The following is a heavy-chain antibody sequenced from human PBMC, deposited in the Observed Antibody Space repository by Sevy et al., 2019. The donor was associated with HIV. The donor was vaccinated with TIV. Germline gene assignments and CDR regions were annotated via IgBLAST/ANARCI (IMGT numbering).Heavy chain of an antibody. Sequence: ASVKVSCKASGGTFSSYGITWVRQAPGQGLEWMGEIIPIFGSANYVQTFQGRVTMTADQSTSTAYMELSSLRSDDTAVYYCARGGGLSPHHWLDPWGQGTLVTVSS. J-gene: IGHJ5*02. V-gene: IGHV1-69*13. CDR3: ARGGGLSPHHWLDP. CDR2: IIPIFGSA. CDR1: GGTFSSYG. D-gene: IGHD3-16*01.